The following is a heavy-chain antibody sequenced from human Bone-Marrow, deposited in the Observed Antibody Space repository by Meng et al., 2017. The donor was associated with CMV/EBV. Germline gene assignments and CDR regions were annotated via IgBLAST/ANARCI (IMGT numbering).Heavy chain of an antibody. CDR2: INHSGST. CDR1: GGSFSGYY. J-gene: IGHJ4*02. V-gene: IGHV4-34*01. CDR3: ARGVDYYDSSGYYY. Sequence: GQLQQWGVGLLKLSEPLSLTCAVYGGSFSGYYWSWIRQPPGKGLEWIGEINHSGSTNYNPSLKSRVTISVDTSKNQFSLKLSSVTAADTAVYYCARGVDYYDSSGYYYWGQGTLVTVSS. D-gene: IGHD3-22*01.